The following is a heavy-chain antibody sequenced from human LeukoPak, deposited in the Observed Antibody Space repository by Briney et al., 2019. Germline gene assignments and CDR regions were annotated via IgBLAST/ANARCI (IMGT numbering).Heavy chain of an antibody. CDR1: GFTFSSYS. J-gene: IGHJ4*02. V-gene: IGHV3-21*01. CDR2: ISSSSSYI. CDR3: ARDYFRGSLVVAAGTSY. Sequence: AGGSLRLSCAASGFTFSSYSMNWVRQAPGKGLEWVSSISSSSSYIYYADSVKGRFTISRDNAKNSLYLQMNSLRAEDTAVYYCARDYFRGSLVVAAGTSYWGPGTLVTVSS. D-gene: IGHD6-13*01.